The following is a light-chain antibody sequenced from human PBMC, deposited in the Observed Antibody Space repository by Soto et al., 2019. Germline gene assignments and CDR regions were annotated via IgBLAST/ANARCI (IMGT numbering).Light chain of an antibody. CDR3: CSYAVSSPYV. CDR2: EVS. J-gene: IGLJ1*01. Sequence: QSALTQPASVSGSPGQSITISCTGTSSDVGSYNLVSWYQQHPGKAPKLMIYEVSKRPSGVSNRFSGSKSGNTASLTISGLQAEDEADYSCCSYAVSSPYVFGTGTKVTVL. CDR1: SSDVGSYNL. V-gene: IGLV2-23*02.